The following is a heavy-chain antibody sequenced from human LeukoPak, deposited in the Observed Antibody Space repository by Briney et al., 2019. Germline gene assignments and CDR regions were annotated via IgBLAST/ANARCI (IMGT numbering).Heavy chain of an antibody. V-gene: IGHV4-34*01. CDR3: ARDSGTTGEVKFDP. Sequence: PSETLSLTCAVYGGSFSGYYWSWIRQPPGKGLEWIGEINHSGSTNYNPSLKSRFTMSLDTSKNHFSLKLRSVTAADTAVYYCARDSGTTGEVKFDPWGQGTLVTVSS. D-gene: IGHD1-7*01. CDR2: INHSGST. J-gene: IGHJ5*02. CDR1: GGSFSGYY.